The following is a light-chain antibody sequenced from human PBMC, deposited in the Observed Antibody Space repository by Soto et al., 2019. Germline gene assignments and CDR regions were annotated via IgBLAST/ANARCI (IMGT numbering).Light chain of an antibody. J-gene: IGKJ2*01. V-gene: IGKV1-5*03. CDR1: QSIVTW. CDR3: QQFNSSPYT. CDR2: EAS. Sequence: DIQMTQSPSSLSASVGDRVTITCRASQSIVTWLAWYQQKPGKAPKLLIYEASSLERGVPSRFSGTGSGTEFXLTISSLQPDDSAAYYCQQFNSSPYTFGQGTKVEIK.